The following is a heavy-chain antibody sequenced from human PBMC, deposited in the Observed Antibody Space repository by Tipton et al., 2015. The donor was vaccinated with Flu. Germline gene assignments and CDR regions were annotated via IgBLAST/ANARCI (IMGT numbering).Heavy chain of an antibody. Sequence: GSLRLSCAASEFTFSSYGMNWVRQAPGKGLEWVSYISSGSTTIYYADSVKGRFTISRDNAKNSLYLQMNSLRDEDTAVYYCARESISVAVFDSWGQGTLVTISS. D-gene: IGHD6-19*01. CDR3: ARESISVAVFDS. J-gene: IGHJ4*02. CDR1: EFTFSSYG. CDR2: ISSGSTTI. V-gene: IGHV3-48*02.